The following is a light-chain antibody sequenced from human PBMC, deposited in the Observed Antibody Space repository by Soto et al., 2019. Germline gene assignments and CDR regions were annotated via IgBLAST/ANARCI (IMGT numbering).Light chain of an antibody. CDR3: SSYTSSSSYV. J-gene: IGLJ1*01. CDR1: SSDVGAYNS. Sequence: VLTQPASVSGSPGQSIAISCTGTSSDVGAYNSVSWYQQYPGKAPKLMIHDVSNRPSGVSDRFSGSKSGNTASLTISGLQAEDEADYYCSSYTSSSSYVFGSGTKVTVL. CDR2: DVS. V-gene: IGLV2-14*01.